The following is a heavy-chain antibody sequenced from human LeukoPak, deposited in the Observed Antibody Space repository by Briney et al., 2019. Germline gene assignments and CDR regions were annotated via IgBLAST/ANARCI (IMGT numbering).Heavy chain of an antibody. V-gene: IGHV4-59*08. CDR3: ARHFDWDSGGDAFDI. J-gene: IGHJ3*02. D-gene: IGHD3-9*01. CDR2: IHYSGST. CDR1: GASISSSY. Sequence: PSETLSLTCTVSGASISSSYWSWIRQPPGKGLEWIGYIHYSGSTRNNPSLKSPVTISVDTPKNQFSLKLSSVTAADTAVYYCARHFDWDSGGDAFDIWGQGTMVTVSS.